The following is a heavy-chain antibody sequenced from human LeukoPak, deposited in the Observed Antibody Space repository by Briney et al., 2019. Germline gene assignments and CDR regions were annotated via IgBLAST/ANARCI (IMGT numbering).Heavy chain of an antibody. CDR1: GFTFSSYA. CDR3: AKVRMITMIAYDAFDI. D-gene: IGHD3-22*01. J-gene: IGHJ3*02. V-gene: IGHV3-23*01. CDR2: ISGSGGST. Sequence: GGSLRLSCAASGFTFSSYAMSWVRQAPGKGLEWVSGISGSGGSTNYADSVKGRFTISRDNSKNTLYLQMNSLRAEDTAVYYCAKVRMITMIAYDAFDIWGQGTMVTVSS.